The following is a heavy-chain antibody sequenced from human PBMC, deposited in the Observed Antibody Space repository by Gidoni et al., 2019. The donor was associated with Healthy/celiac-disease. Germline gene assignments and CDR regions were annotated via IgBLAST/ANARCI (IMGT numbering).Heavy chain of an antibody. J-gene: IGHJ6*02. CDR3: ARFEIVATIKSGGYYYGMDV. Sequence: QVQLVQSGAEVKKPGSSVKVSCTASGGTFSSYALSWVRQAPGQGLEWMGGIIPIFGTANYAQKFQGRVTITADKSTSTAYMELSSLRSEDTAVYYCARFEIVATIKSGGYYYGMDVWGQGTTVTVSS. V-gene: IGHV1-69*06. D-gene: IGHD5-12*01. CDR2: IIPIFGTA. CDR1: GGTFSSYA.